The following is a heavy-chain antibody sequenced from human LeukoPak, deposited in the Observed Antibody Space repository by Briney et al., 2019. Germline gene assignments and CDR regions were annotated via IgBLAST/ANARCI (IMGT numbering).Heavy chain of an antibody. Sequence: ASVKVSCKASGYTFTGYYMHWVRQAPGQGLEWMGWINPNSGGTNYAQKFQGRVTMTRDTSISTAYMELSRLRSDDTAVYYCARAPAARYAFDIWGQGTMVTVSS. J-gene: IGHJ3*02. V-gene: IGHV1-2*02. CDR1: GYTFTGYY. D-gene: IGHD6-13*01. CDR2: INPNSGGT. CDR3: ARAPAARYAFDI.